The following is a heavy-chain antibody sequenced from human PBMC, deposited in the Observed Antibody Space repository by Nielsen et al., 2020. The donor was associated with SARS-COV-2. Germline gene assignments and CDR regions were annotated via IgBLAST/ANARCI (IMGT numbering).Heavy chain of an antibody. J-gene: IGHJ4*02. CDR1: GASINSGGYY. V-gene: IGHV4-30-4*01. D-gene: IGHD4-17*01. CDR3: ARGPDSDEYGETVD. Sequence: SETLSLTCTVSGASINSGGYYWSWIRQPPGKGLEWIGYTHYSGSTYHNPSLTSRVIISIDTSKNQFSMKLSSVTAADTVVYYCARGPDSDEYGETVDWVQGTLVTVSA. CDR2: THYSGST.